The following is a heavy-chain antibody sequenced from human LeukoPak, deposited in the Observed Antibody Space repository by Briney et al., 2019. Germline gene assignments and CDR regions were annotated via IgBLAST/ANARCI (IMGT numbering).Heavy chain of an antibody. V-gene: IGHV1-8*01. Sequence: ASVKVSCKASGYTFTSYDINWVRQATGQGLEWMGWMNPNSGNTGYAQKFQGRVTMTRNTSISTAYMELSSLRSEDTAVYYCARDGGWVMVTEIDKWGQGILVTVSS. CDR3: ARDGGWVMVTEIDK. CDR1: GYTFTSYD. CDR2: MNPNSGNT. J-gene: IGHJ4*02. D-gene: IGHD5-18*01.